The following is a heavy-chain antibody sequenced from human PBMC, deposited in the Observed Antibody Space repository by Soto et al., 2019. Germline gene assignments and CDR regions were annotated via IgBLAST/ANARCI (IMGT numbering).Heavy chain of an antibody. CDR2: ISGSGGST. V-gene: IGHV3-23*01. Sequence: GGSLRLSCAASGFTFSSYAMSWVRQAPGKGLEWVSAISGSGGSTYYADSVKGRFTISRDNSKNTLYLQMNSLRAEDTAVYYCAIPWVELSPRLYGMDVWGQGTTVTVSS. CDR3: AIPWVELSPRLYGMDV. D-gene: IGHD5-12*01. J-gene: IGHJ6*02. CDR1: GFTFSSYA.